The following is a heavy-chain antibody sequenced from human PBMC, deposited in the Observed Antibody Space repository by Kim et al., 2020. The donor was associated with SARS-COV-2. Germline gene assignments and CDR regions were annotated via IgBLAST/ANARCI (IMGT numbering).Heavy chain of an antibody. Sequence: VGSLRLSCAASGFTFTTYGMSWVRQAPGKGLEWVSAITGNGAITYYADSVKGRFAISRDNSKNTLYLQMNSLRAEDTAVYYCAKRGVDAVMGRLCDYWG. CDR3: AKRGVDAVMGRLCDY. D-gene: IGHD5-18*01. CDR1: GFTFTTYG. J-gene: IGHJ4*01. V-gene: IGHV3-23*01. CDR2: ITGNGAIT.